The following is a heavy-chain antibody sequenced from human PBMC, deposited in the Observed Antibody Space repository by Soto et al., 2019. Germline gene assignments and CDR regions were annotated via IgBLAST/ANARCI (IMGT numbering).Heavy chain of an antibody. V-gene: IGHV1-18*01. CDR3: ARGRYGHY. CDR1: GYGFTTYG. CDR2: ISAHNGNT. J-gene: IGHJ4*02. Sequence: QVHLVQSGAEVKKPGASVKVSCKGSGYGFTTYGITWGRQAPGQGLERMAWISAHNGNTNYAQKRQGRVTVTTDTSPSTAYMELRSLRSDDTAVYYCARGRYGHYWGQGALVTVSS. D-gene: IGHD1-1*01.